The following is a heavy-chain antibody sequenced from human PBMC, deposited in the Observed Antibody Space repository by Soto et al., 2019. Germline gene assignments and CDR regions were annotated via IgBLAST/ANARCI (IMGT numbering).Heavy chain of an antibody. CDR1: GFTFSSYA. CDR2: IGESGTPT. CDR3: ARYIPGVRYYGMDV. D-gene: IGHD2-2*01. Sequence: PVGSLRLSCAASGFTFSSYAMKWVRQAPGKGLEWVSLIGESGTPTYYADSVKGRFTISRDNSGNTLFLEMYSLRAEDTAVYYCARYIPGVRYYGMDVWGQGTKVTVSS. J-gene: IGHJ6*02. V-gene: IGHV3-23*01.